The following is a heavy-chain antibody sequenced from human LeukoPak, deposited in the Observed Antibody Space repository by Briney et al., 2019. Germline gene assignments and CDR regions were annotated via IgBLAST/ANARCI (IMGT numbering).Heavy chain of an antibody. Sequence: ASVKVSCKASGYTFTGYYMHWVRQAPGQGLEWMGWINPNSGGTNYAQKFQGWVTMTRDTSISTAYMELSRLRSDDTAVYYCARESAAAGKHYYYYGMDVWGQGTTVTVSS. CDR2: INPNSGGT. J-gene: IGHJ6*02. V-gene: IGHV1-2*04. D-gene: IGHD6-13*01. CDR3: ARESAAAGKHYYYYGMDV. CDR1: GYTFTGYY.